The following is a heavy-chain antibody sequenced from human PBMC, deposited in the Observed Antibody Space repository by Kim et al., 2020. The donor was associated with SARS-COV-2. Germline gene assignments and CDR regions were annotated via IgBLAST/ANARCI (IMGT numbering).Heavy chain of an antibody. J-gene: IGHJ4*02. V-gene: IGHV4-30-2*01. Sequence: SETLSLTCAVSGGSITSGAYSWTWILQPPGKGLQWIGYIYDSGSTYYNPSLKSRLTMSVDRSRNQFSLELTSVTAADTAVYYCARGRSGLYGPTVFDFWGQGTVVTVSS. CDR3: ARGRSGLYGPTVFDF. CDR1: GGSITSGAYS. D-gene: IGHD4-17*01. CDR2: IYDSGST.